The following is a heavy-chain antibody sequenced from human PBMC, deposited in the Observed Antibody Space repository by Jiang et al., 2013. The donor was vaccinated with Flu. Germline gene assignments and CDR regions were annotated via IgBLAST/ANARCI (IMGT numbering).Heavy chain of an antibody. CDR2: INHSGST. D-gene: IGHD3-3*01. Sequence: LLKPSETLSLTCAVHGGSFSGYYWSWIRQPPGKGLEWIGEINHSGSTNYNPSLKSRVTISVDTSKNQFSLKLSSVTAADTAVYYCAKRGGYYDFWSGHRGAFDIWGQGTMVTVSS. CDR1: GGSFSGYY. J-gene: IGHJ3*02. CDR3: AKRGGYYDFWSGHRGAFDI. V-gene: IGHV4-34*01.